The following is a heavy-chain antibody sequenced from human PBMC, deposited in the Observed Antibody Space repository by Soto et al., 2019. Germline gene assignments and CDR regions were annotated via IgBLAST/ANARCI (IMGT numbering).Heavy chain of an antibody. Sequence: SVKVSCKASGVTFSSYAISWVRQAPGQGLEWMGGIIPIFGTANYAQKFQGRVTITADKSTSTAYMELSSLRSEDTAVYYCASPRDTIFGVVTGFPSYYYYGMDVWGQGTTVTV. CDR1: GVTFSSYA. V-gene: IGHV1-69*06. CDR3: ASPRDTIFGVVTGFPSYYYYGMDV. CDR2: IIPIFGTA. D-gene: IGHD3-3*01. J-gene: IGHJ6*02.